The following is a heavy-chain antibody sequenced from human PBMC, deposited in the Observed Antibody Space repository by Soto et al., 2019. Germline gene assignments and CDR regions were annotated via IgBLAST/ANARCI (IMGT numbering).Heavy chain of an antibody. D-gene: IGHD3-10*01. Sequence: EVQLVESGGGSAQPGGSLRLSCAASGFTFDAYAMHWVRQAPGRGLEWVSGISWNGGRLAYADSVKGRFTISRDNAKNSLYLQMNNLRAEDSALYYCGKTSAGSGSESAWSSGWFAPWGQGTLVTVSS. CDR1: GFTFDAYA. J-gene: IGHJ5*02. V-gene: IGHV3-9*01. CDR2: ISWNGGRL. CDR3: GKTSAGSGSESAWSSGWFAP.